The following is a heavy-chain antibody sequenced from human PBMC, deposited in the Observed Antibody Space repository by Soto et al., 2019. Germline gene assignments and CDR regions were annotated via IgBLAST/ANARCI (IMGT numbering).Heavy chain of an antibody. Sequence: HPGGSLRLSCAASGFTFSSYTMNWVRQAPGKGLEWVSGINSGGRTYYADSVKGRFTISRDDSKNTLYLQIISLRAEDTAVYYCAKDLRPERVWHFADWGKGTLVPVSS. CDR3: AKDLRPERVWHFAD. J-gene: IGHJ4*02. CDR2: INSGGRT. V-gene: IGHV3-23*01. CDR1: GFTFSSYT.